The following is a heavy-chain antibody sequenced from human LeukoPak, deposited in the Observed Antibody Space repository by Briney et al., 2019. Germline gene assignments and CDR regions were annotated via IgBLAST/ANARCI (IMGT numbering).Heavy chain of an antibody. CDR1: GYTFTGYY. Sequence: GASVKVSCKASGYTFTGYYMHWVRQAPGQGLEWMGWINPNSGGTNYAQKFQGRVTMTRDTSISTAYMELSRLRSDDTAVYYCARVTSGWTWGSSFDYWGQGTLVTVSS. J-gene: IGHJ4*02. D-gene: IGHD6-19*01. CDR2: INPNSGGT. V-gene: IGHV1-2*02. CDR3: ARVTSGWTWGSSFDY.